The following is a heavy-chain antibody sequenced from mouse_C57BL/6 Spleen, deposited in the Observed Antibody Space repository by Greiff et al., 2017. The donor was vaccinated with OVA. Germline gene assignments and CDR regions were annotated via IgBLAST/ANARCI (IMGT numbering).Heavy chain of an antibody. CDR2: ISSGSSTI. J-gene: IGHJ3*01. Sequence: EVQLVESGGGLVKPGGSLKLSCAASGFTFSDYGMHWVRQAPEKGLEWVAYISSGSSTIYYADTVKGRFTISRDNAKNTLFLQMTSLRSEDTAMYYCARPFYYGSSYPFAYWGQGTLVTVSA. CDR1: GFTFSDYG. CDR3: ARPFYYGSSYPFAY. D-gene: IGHD1-1*01. V-gene: IGHV5-17*01.